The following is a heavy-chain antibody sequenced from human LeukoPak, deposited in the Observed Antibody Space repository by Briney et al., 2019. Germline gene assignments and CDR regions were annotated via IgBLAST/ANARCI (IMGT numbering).Heavy chain of an antibody. CDR3: ARDGSDWNFDY. CDR1: GYSFSSHN. D-gene: IGHD3-10*01. Sequence: ASVKVPCKATGYSFSSHNMHWVRQAPGQGLEWMGIIYPRGGSTSYAQKFQGRVTMTRDMSTSTVYMELSSLISEDTAVYYCARDGSDWNFDYWGQGTLVTVSS. J-gene: IGHJ4*02. CDR2: IYPRGGST. V-gene: IGHV1-46*01.